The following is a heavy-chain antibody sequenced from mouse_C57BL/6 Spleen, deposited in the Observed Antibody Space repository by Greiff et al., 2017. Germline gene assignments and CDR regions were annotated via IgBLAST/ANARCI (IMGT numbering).Heavy chain of an antibody. D-gene: IGHD2-5*01. J-gene: IGHJ4*01. Sequence: VMLVESGPGLVAPSQSLSITCTVSGFSLTSYGVHWVRQPPGKGLEWLVVIWSDGSTAYNSAHKSRLSISKDNSKSQVFLKMNSLQTDDTARYCCARHDYSNDYAMDYWGQGTSVTVSS. CDR3: ARHDYSNDYAMDY. CDR1: GFSLTSYG. CDR2: IWSDGST. V-gene: IGHV2-6-1*01.